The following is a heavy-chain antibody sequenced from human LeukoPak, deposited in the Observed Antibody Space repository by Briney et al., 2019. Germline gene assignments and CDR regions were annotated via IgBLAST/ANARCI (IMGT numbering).Heavy chain of an antibody. CDR1: GYSFTSYW. CDR3: ARPLSIAAAGGFDP. D-gene: IGHD6-13*01. Sequence: PGGSLRLSCKGSGYSFTSYWISWVRQIPGEGLEWMERIDPSDSYTSYSPSFQGHVTISADKSISSAYLQWSSLKASDTAMYYCARPLSIAAAGGFDPWGQGTLVTVSS. CDR2: IDPSDSYT. J-gene: IGHJ5*02. V-gene: IGHV5-10-1*01.